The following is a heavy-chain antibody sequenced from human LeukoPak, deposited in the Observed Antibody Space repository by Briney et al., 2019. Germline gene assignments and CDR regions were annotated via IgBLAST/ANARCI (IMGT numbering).Heavy chain of an antibody. V-gene: IGHV4-34*01. Sequence: SETLSLTCAVYGGSFSGYYWSWIRQPPGKGLEWIGEINHSGSTNYNPSLKSRVTISVDTSKNQFSLKLSSVTAADTAVYYCARQQLPTNWFDPWGQGTLVTVSS. CDR1: GGSFSGYY. D-gene: IGHD6-13*01. J-gene: IGHJ5*02. CDR2: INHSGST. CDR3: ARQQLPTNWFDP.